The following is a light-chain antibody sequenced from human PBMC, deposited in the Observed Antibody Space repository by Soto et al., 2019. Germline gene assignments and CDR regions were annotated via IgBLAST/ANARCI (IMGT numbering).Light chain of an antibody. Sequence: QSVLTQPASVSGSPGQSITISCTGTSSDIGANNYVSWYRHHPGEAPKLMIFDVSYRPSGVSNRFSGSKSGHTASLTISGLQADDESYYYCSSYTTSGTRYVFGTGTKVTVL. CDR3: SSYTTSGTRYV. CDR2: DVS. J-gene: IGLJ1*01. CDR1: SSDIGANNY. V-gene: IGLV2-14*03.